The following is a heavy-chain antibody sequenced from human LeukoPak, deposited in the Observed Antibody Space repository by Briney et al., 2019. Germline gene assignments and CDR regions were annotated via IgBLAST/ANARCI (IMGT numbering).Heavy chain of an antibody. J-gene: IGHJ5*02. D-gene: IGHD2-15*01. CDR2: IYYSGST. CDR1: GGTISSSTYY. CDR3: ARHRAPRLRYCSGGGCPNWFDP. Sequence: PSETLSLTCTVSGGTISSSTYYWRWIRQPPGKGLEWIGSIYYSGSTYYNPSLKSRVTISVDTSKNQFYLKVSSVTAADTAVYYCARHRAPRLRYCSGGGCPNWFDPWGQGTLVTVSS. V-gene: IGHV4-39*01.